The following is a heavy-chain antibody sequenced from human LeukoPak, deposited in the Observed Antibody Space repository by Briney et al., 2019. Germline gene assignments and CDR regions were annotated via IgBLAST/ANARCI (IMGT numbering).Heavy chain of an antibody. CDR3: AKDGWGLYSSGPYDY. D-gene: IGHD6-19*01. J-gene: IGHJ4*02. V-gene: IGHV3-30*18. Sequence: GGSLRLSCAASGFTFSSYGMHWVRQAPGKGLEWVAVISYDGSNKYYADSVKGRFTISRDNSKNTLYLQMNSLRAEDTAVYYCAKDGWGLYSSGPYDYWGQGTLVTVSS. CDR1: GFTFSSYG. CDR2: ISYDGSNK.